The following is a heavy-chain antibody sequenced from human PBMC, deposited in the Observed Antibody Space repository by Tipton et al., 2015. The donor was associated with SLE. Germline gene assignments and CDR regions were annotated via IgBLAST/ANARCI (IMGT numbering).Heavy chain of an antibody. CDR1: GFSFSAYP. V-gene: IGHV3-30*04. D-gene: IGHD3-16*01. Sequence: RSLRLSCAASGFSFSAYPLHWVRQAPGKGLEWVAVISYHGTDQYYADSVKGRFTISRDNSNDTLYLQMNGLRAEDTAVYYCARVSGEVDYPWVSFDYWGQGTLVTVSS. J-gene: IGHJ4*02. CDR3: ARVSGEVDYPWVSFDY. CDR2: ISYHGTDQ.